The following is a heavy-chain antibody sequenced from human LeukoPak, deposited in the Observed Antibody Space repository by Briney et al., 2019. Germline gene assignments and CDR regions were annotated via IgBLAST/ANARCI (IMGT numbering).Heavy chain of an antibody. CDR2: INHSGST. Sequence: SETLSPTCAVYGGSFSGYYWSWIRQPPGKGLEWIGEINHSGSTNYNPSLKSRVTISVDTSKNQFSLKLSSVTAADTAVYYCATTYYYDSSGYYYDYWGQGTLVTVSS. CDR3: ATTYYYDSSGYYYDY. J-gene: IGHJ4*02. D-gene: IGHD3-22*01. V-gene: IGHV4-34*01. CDR1: GGSFSGYY.